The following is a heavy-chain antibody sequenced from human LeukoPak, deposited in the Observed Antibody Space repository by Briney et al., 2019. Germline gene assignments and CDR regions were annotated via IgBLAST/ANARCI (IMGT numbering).Heavy chain of an antibody. Sequence: ASVKVSCKASGGTFSSYTISWVRQAPGQGLEWMGRIIPISGIANYAQKFQGRVTITADKSTSTAYMELSSLRSEDTAVYYCARDKVVAWSGITWWSYYYGMDVWGQGTTVTVSS. CDR2: IIPISGIA. CDR3: ARDKVVAWSGITWWSYYYGMDV. J-gene: IGHJ6*02. D-gene: IGHD3-3*01. V-gene: IGHV1-69*04. CDR1: GGTFSSYT.